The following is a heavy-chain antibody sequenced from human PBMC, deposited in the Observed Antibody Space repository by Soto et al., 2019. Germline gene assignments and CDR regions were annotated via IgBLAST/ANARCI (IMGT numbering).Heavy chain of an antibody. D-gene: IGHD2-21*02. J-gene: IGHJ6*02. CDR1: GDSIRSDYYH. Sequence: SESLSLTCTVSGDSIRSDYYHWTWIRQSPGKGLGWIGYIHDSGGILYNPSLKRRVAISWGTCKKRFSRHLTSVTSSDTAVYFCARGDDAGDSLDVWGQGTTVTVSS. CDR3: ARGDDAGDSLDV. V-gene: IGHV4-30-4*08. CDR2: IHDSGGI.